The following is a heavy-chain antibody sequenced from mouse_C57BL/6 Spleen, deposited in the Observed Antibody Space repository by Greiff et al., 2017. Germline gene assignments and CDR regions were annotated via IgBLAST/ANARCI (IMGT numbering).Heavy chain of an antibody. CDR1: GYTFTSYW. V-gene: IGHV1-64*01. J-gene: IGHJ2*01. CDR2: IHPNSGST. D-gene: IGHD1-1*01. CDR3: ARERGNYYGSSDYFDY. Sequence: QVQLQQPGAELVKPGASVKLSCKASGYTFTSYWMHWVKQRPGQGLEWIGMIHPNSGSTNYNEKFKSKATLTVDKSSSTAYMQLSSLTSEDSAVYYRARERGNYYGSSDYFDYCGQGTTLTVSS.